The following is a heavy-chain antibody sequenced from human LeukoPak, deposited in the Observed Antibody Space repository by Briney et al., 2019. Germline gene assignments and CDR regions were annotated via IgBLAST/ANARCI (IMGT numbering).Heavy chain of an antibody. CDR3: ARDCSSTSCYPAAFDI. D-gene: IGHD2-2*01. V-gene: IGHV1-2*02. J-gene: IGHJ3*02. Sequence: ASVKVSCKASGYTFTGYYMHWVRQAPGQGLEWMGWINPNSGGTNYAQKFQGRVTMTRDTSISTAYMELSRLRSDDTAVYYCARDCSSTSCYPAAFDIWGQGTMVTSLQ. CDR2: INPNSGGT. CDR1: GYTFTGYY.